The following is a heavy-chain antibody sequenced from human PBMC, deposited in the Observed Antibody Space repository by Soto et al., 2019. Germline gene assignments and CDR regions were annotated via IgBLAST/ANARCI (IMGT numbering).Heavy chain of an antibody. CDR2: IYDNGGA. V-gene: IGHV4-31*03. D-gene: IGHD1-7*01. CDR1: GDSISSGGYY. CDR3: ARVKGGTTRRAFDS. Sequence: QVQLQESGPGLVKPSQTLSLTCTVSGDSISSGGYYWSWIRQDPGKGLEWIGYIYDNGGAYYSPSLKGRVVISVDRSENQFSLRLSSVTAADTAVYYCARVKGGTTRRAFDSWGQGTLVTVSS. J-gene: IGHJ4*02.